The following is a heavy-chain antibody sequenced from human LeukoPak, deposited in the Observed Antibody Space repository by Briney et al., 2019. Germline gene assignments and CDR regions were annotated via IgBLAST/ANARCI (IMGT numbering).Heavy chain of an antibody. CDR2: INHNSGGT. Sequence: ASVKVSCKASGYTFTGYYMHWVRQAPGQGLEWMGLINHNSGGTNYARKFQGRVTMTRDTSISTAYMELSRLRSDDTAVYYCARDSCGGDCYSAEFDYWGQGTLVTVSS. V-gene: IGHV1-2*06. D-gene: IGHD2-21*02. CDR1: GYTFTGYY. CDR3: ARDSCGGDCYSAEFDY. J-gene: IGHJ4*02.